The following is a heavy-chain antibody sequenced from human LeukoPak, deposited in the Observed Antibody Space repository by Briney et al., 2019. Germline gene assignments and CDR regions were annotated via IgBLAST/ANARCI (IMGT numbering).Heavy chain of an antibody. D-gene: IGHD2-15*01. V-gene: IGHV4-34*01. CDR2: IIHSGSA. J-gene: IGHJ4*02. CDR3: ARGRGVVVAARLRSIYYFDY. CDR1: GGSFSGYH. Sequence: PSETLSLTCAVYGGSFSGYHWTWIRQPPGKGLEWIGQIIHSGSANYNPSLKSRVTISVDTSKSQFSLKLSSVTAADTAVYYCARGRGVVVAARLRSIYYFDYWGQGTLVTVSS.